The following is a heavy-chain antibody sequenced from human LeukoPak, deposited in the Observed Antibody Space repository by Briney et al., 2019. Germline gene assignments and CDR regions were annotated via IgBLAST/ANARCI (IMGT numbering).Heavy chain of an antibody. CDR3: AEESPMVVVAPTNWFDP. CDR1: GFTFSSYA. V-gene: IGHV3-30-3*01. Sequence: GGSLRLSCAASGFTFSSYAMHWVRQAPGKGLEWVAVISYDGSNKYYADSVKGRFTISRDNSKNTLYLQMNSLRAEDTAVYYCAEESPMVVVAPTNWFDPWGQGTLVTVSS. D-gene: IGHD2-15*01. CDR2: ISYDGSNK. J-gene: IGHJ5*02.